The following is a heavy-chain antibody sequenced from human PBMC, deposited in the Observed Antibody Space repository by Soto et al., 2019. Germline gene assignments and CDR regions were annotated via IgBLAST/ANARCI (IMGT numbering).Heavy chain of an antibody. D-gene: IGHD6-13*01. Sequence: PGGSLRLSCAASGFTFISYAMSWVRQAPGKGLEWVSAISGSGGSTYYADSVKGRFTISRDNSKNTLYLQMNSLRAEDTAVYYCAKDLEPQLASHFDYWGQGTLVTVSS. J-gene: IGHJ4*02. V-gene: IGHV3-23*01. CDR2: ISGSGGST. CDR1: GFTFISYA. CDR3: AKDLEPQLASHFDY.